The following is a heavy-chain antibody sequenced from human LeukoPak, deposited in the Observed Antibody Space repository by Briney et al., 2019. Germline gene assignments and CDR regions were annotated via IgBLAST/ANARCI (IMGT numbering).Heavy chain of an antibody. CDR1: GFTFSNYM. CDR2: IKSDGITI. J-gene: IGHJ4*02. V-gene: IGHV3-74*01. CDR3: LRDLNWSLDQ. Sequence: GGSLRLSCAASGFTFSNYMMHWVRQAPGKGLVWVSRIKSDGITITYADSVKGRFTISRDNAKNTLYLQMNSLRAVDTAVYYCLRDLNWSLDQWGQGTLATVSS. D-gene: IGHD1-20*01.